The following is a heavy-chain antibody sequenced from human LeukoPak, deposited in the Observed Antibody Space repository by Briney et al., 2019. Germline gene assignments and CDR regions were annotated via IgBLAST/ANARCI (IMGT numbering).Heavy chain of an antibody. Sequence: PGGSLRLSCSASGFSFSSYTMTWVRQAPGKGPEWVSIISGGGDTTFYTDSVKGRFTISRDNSKNTLYLQMNSLRAEDTAVYYCAELGITMIGGVWGKGTTVTISS. CDR2: ISGGGDTT. D-gene: IGHD3-10*02. J-gene: IGHJ6*04. V-gene: IGHV3-23*01. CDR1: GFSFSSYT. CDR3: AELGITMIGGV.